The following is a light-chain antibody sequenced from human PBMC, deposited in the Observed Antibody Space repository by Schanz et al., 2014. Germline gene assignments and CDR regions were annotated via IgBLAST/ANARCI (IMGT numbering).Light chain of an antibody. CDR1: SSNIGSNT. J-gene: IGLJ2*01. CDR2: SDN. V-gene: IGLV1-44*01. CDR3: CSYAGSINLGV. Sequence: QSVLTQPPSASGTPGQRVTISCSGSSSNIGSNTVIWYQQLPGTAPKLLIHSDNQRPSGVPDRFSGSKSGTSASLAISGLQSEDEADYYCCSYAGSINLGVFGGGTNLPV.